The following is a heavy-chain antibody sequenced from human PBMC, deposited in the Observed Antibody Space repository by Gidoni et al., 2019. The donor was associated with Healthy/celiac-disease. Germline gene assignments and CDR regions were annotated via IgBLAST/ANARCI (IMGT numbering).Heavy chain of an antibody. J-gene: IGHJ5*02. Sequence: QLQLQESGPGLVKPSETLSLTCTVSGGSISSSSYYWGWIRQPPGKGLEWIGSIYYSGSTYYNPSLKSRVTISVDTSKNQFSLKLSSVTAADTAVYYCARAGTMVRGVIAETGAYNWFDPWGQGTLVTVSS. CDR2: IYYSGST. CDR1: GGSISSSSYY. D-gene: IGHD3-10*01. V-gene: IGHV4-39*07. CDR3: ARAGTMVRGVIAETGAYNWFDP.